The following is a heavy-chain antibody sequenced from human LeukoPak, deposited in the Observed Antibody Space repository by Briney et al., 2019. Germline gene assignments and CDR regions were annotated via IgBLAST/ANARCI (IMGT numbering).Heavy chain of an antibody. CDR2: INHSGST. J-gene: IGHJ5*02. V-gene: IGHV4-34*01. CDR3: ARGARYCSSTSCGVWFDP. Sequence: SETLSLTCAVYGGSFSGYYWSWIRQPPGKGLEWIGEINHSGSTNYNPSLKSRVTISVDTSKNQFSLKLSPVTAADTAVYYCARGARYCSSTSCGVWFDPWGQGTLVTVSS. CDR1: GGSFSGYY. D-gene: IGHD2-2*01.